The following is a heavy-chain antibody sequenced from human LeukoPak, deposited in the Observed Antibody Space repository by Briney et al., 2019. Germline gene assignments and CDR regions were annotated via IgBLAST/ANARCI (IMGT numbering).Heavy chain of an antibody. D-gene: IGHD6-19*01. CDR1: GYTFTDYY. V-gene: IGHV1-2*02. CDR3: ARDRIAVAGFYYYYMDV. CDR2: INPNSGGT. J-gene: IGHJ6*03. Sequence: ASVKVSCKASGYTFTDYYMHWVRQAPGQGLEWMGWINPNSGGTNYAQKFQGRVTMTRDTSISTAYMELSRLRSDDTAVYYCARDRIAVAGFYYYYMDVWGKGTTVTVSS.